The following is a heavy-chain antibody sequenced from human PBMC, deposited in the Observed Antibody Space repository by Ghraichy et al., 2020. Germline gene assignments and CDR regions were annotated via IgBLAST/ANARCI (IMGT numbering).Heavy chain of an antibody. J-gene: IGHJ6*02. V-gene: IGHV4-34*01. D-gene: IGHD2-2*02. Sequence: SETLSLTCAVYGGSFSGYYWSWIRQPPGKGLEWIGEINHSGSTNYNPSLKSRVTISVDTSKNQFSLKLSSVTAADTAVYYCARSNFFIVVVPAAIRGSIRDYYYYGMDVWGQGTTVTVSS. CDR3: ARSNFFIVVVPAAIRGSIRDYYYYGMDV. CDR1: GGSFSGYY. CDR2: INHSGST.